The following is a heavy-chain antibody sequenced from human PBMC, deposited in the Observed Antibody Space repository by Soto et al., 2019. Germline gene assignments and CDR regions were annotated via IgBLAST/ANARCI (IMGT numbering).Heavy chain of an antibody. J-gene: IGHJ5*02. CDR2: IDPGDTYA. V-gene: IGHV5-10-1*01. CDR1: GYTFTTFW. Sequence: AGESLKISCTGFGYTFTTFWISWVRQMPGKGLEWMGRIDPGDTYATYSPAFQGHVTISADKATSTAYLQWSSLKASDTAMYFCARIYCTTTTCDSRFDPWGQGTLATVSS. D-gene: IGHD2-2*01. CDR3: ARIYCTTTTCDSRFDP.